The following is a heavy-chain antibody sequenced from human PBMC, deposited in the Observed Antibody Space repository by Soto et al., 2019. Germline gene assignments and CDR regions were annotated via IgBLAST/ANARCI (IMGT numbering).Heavy chain of an antibody. CDR1: GFTFSSYG. J-gene: IGHJ6*02. Sequence: PGGSLRLSCAASGFTFSSYGMHWVRQAPGKGLEWVAVISYDGSNKYYADSVKGRFTISRDNSKNTLYLQMNSLRAEDTAVYYCAKDYYDFWSGYPYYYYGMDVWGQGTTVTVSS. D-gene: IGHD3-3*01. CDR3: AKDYYDFWSGYPYYYYGMDV. CDR2: ISYDGSNK. V-gene: IGHV3-30*18.